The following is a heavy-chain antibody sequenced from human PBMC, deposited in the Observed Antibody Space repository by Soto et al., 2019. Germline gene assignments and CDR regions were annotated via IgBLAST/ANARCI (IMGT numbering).Heavy chain of an antibody. CDR1: GGTFRTYA. CDR2: IIPIFGTV. J-gene: IGHJ6*02. CDR3: AKGAVAGTPTSYYYYGMDV. D-gene: IGHD6-19*01. V-gene: IGHV1-69*12. Sequence: QVQVLQSGAEVKKPGSSVRVSCEASGGTFRTYAISWVRQAPGQGLEWMGEIIPIFGTVNYAQKFQGRVTITADESTTTVYMDLRSLRSEDTAVYYCAKGAVAGTPTSYYYYGMDVWGQGTTVTVSS.